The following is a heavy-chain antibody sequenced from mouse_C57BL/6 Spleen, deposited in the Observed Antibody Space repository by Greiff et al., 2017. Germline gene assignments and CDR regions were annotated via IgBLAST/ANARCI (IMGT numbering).Heavy chain of an antibody. J-gene: IGHJ1*03. D-gene: IGHD1-1*01. CDR1: GFTFSSYA. Sequence: EVMLVESGEGLVKPGGSLKLSCAASGFTFSSYAMSWVRQTPEKRLEWVAYISSGGDYIYYADTVKGRFTISRDNARNTLDLQMSSLQYEDTARYYCTRASVPYGYFDVWGTGTTVTVSS. CDR3: TRASVPYGYFDV. CDR2: ISSGGDYI. V-gene: IGHV5-9-1*02.